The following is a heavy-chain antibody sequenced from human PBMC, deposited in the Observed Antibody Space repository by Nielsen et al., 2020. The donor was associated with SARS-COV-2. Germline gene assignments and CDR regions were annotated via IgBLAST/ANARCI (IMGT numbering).Heavy chain of an antibody. J-gene: IGHJ6*02. CDR1: GFTVSRNY. Sequence: GESLKISCAASGFTVSRNYMSWVRQAPGKGLAWVSVIHEDGSSYYADSVKGRFTISRDNSKNTLYLQMNSLRAEDTAVYYCARDDNYALYYYGLDVWGQGTTVAVSS. V-gene: IGHV3-53*01. CDR2: IHEDGSS. D-gene: IGHD2-2*01. CDR3: ARDDNYALYYYGLDV.